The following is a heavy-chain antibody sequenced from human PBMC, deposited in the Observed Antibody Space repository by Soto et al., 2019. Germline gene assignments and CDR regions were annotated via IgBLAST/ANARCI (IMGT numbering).Heavy chain of an antibody. V-gene: IGHV1-18*01. D-gene: IGHD3-10*01. CDR1: GYTFTSYG. Sequence: QVQLVQSGAEVKKPGASVKVSCKAPGYTFTSYGISWVRQAPGQGLEWMGWINVYNGNTNYAQKLQGRVTMTTDTSTSTAYLDLRSLRSDDTAVYFCARDTSRGEYDDWGQGTLVTVSS. J-gene: IGHJ4*02. CDR2: INVYNGNT. CDR3: ARDTSRGEYDD.